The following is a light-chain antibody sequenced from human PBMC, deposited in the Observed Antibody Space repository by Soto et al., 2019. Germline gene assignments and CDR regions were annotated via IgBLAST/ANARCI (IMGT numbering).Light chain of an antibody. Sequence: DIQSTQSPSTLSGSVGDRVTITCRASQTISSWLAWYQQKPGKAPKLLIYKASTLKSGVPSRFSGSGSGTEFTLTISSLQPDDFATYYCQQANSYSEAFGQGTKVDIK. J-gene: IGKJ1*01. V-gene: IGKV1-5*03. CDR3: QQANSYSEA. CDR2: KAS. CDR1: QTISSW.